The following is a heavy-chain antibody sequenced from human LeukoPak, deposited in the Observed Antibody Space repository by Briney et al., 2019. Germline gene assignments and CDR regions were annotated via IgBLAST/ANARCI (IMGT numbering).Heavy chain of an antibody. V-gene: IGHV3-48*03. CDR3: ARGDSSGWSYFDY. Sequence: PGGSRRLSCAASGFTFSSYDMNWVRQSPGKGLDLISHISSSGSNIYYADSVKGRFTISRDNAKNSLYLQLNSLRAEDTAVYYCARGDSSGWSYFDYWGQGTLVTVSS. CDR2: ISSSGSNI. CDR1: GFTFSSYD. J-gene: IGHJ4*02. D-gene: IGHD6-19*01.